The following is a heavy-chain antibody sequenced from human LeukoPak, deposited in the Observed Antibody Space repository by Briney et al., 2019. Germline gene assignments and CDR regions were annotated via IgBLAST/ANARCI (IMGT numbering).Heavy chain of an antibody. J-gene: IGHJ5*02. CDR1: GFTVSSNY. D-gene: IGHD1-1*01. CDR2: MNQDGTEK. Sequence: PGGSLRLSCAASGFTVSSNYMSWVRQAPGERLEWVASMNQDGTEKYYVDSVKGRFTISRDNAKNSLYLQMDSLRAEDTAVYYCARDQGNGCFDPWGQGSLVTVSS. CDR3: ARDQGNGCFDP. V-gene: IGHV3-7*01.